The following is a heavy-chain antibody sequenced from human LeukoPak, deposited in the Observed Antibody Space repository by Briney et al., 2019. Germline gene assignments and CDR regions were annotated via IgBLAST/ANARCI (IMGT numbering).Heavy chain of an antibody. CDR2: VSGSGGST. V-gene: IGHV3-23*01. Sequence: GGSLRLSCAASGFTFSSYAMSWVRQAPGKGLEWVSAVSGSGGSTYYADSVKGRFTISRDNSKNTLYLQMNSLRAEDTAVYYCAKDPPGGYCRGVSCWGGWGQGTLVTVSS. CDR1: GFTFSSYA. CDR3: AKDPPGGYCRGVSCWGG. J-gene: IGHJ4*02. D-gene: IGHD2-15*01.